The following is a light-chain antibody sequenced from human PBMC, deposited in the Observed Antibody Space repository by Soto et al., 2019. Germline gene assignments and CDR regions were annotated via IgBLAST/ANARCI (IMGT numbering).Light chain of an antibody. J-gene: IGKJ5*01. CDR1: QSVSSY. CDR2: DAS. V-gene: IGKV3D-15*01. CDR3: QQYNNWPPPIT. Sequence: DIVLTQSPAPLSLSPGERATLSCRASQSVSSYVAWYHQKPGQAPRLLIYDASNRATGIPARFSGSGSGTEFTRTISSLQSEDFAVYYCQQYNNWPPPITFGQGTRLEI.